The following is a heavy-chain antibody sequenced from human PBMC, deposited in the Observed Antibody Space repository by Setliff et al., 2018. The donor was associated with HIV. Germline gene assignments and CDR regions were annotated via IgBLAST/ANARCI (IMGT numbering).Heavy chain of an antibody. V-gene: IGHV3-15*04. CDR2: IEKKTNGGTT. J-gene: IGHJ4*02. D-gene: IGHD3-22*01. Sequence: GGSLRLSCAASGFTFSVHGMHWVRQAPGKGLEWVGRIEKKTNGGTTDYAAPVKGRFTISRDDSKNTVYLHMNSLKTEDTAVYYCIWSGSSGLYYFDHWGQGTLVTVSS. CDR1: GFTFSVHG. CDR3: IWSGSSGLYYFDH.